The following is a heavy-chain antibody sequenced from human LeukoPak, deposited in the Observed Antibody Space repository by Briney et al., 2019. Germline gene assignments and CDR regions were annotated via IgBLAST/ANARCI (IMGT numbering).Heavy chain of an antibody. CDR1: GFTFSSYA. CDR3: AKAPNSGGNCYDASDV. Sequence: GGSLRLSCAASGFTFSSYAMSWVRQAPGKGLEWVSAISGSGATTYYTDSAKGRFTISRDNSKITLYLQMASLRAEDTAMYYCAKAPNSGGNCYDASDVWGQGTMVTVSS. V-gene: IGHV3-23*01. J-gene: IGHJ3*01. CDR2: ISGSGATT. D-gene: IGHD2-15*01.